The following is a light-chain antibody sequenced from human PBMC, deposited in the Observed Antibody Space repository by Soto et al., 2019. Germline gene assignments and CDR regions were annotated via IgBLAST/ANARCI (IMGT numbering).Light chain of an antibody. Sequence: QSALTQPASVSGSPGQSITISCTGTSSDVGGYNYVSWYQQHPGKAPKLMIYEVSNRPSGASNRFSGSKSGNTASLTISGLQAEDEADYYCSSYTSSSRNVFGTGTKVTVL. CDR1: SSDVGGYNY. V-gene: IGLV2-14*01. J-gene: IGLJ1*01. CDR3: SSYTSSSRNV. CDR2: EVS.